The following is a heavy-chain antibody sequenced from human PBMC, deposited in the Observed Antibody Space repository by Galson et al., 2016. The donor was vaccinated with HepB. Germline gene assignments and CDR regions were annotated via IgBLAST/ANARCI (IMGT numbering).Heavy chain of an antibody. CDR3: ARQDSSIRYDYSYGLDV. J-gene: IGHJ6*02. D-gene: IGHD6-13*01. CDR1: GYRFNNFW. CDR2: IYPADSDT. Sequence: QSGAEVKKPGESLKISCKGSGYRFNNFWIGWVRQTPGKGLEWVGSIYPADSDTRYSPSSQGQVTISVDKSTSTAYLQWSSLKASDTAIYYCARQDSSIRYDYSYGLDVWGQGTTVTVSS. V-gene: IGHV5-51*01.